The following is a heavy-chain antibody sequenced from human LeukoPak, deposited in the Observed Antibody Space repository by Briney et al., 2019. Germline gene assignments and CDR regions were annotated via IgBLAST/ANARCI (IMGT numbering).Heavy chain of an antibody. J-gene: IGHJ4*02. V-gene: IGHV4-34*01. CDR3: ARLIVGSTDY. Sequence: SETLSLTCAVYGGSFSGDFWSWIRQSPGKGLEWIGEINHGGSTTYNPSLQSRVTISVDTSKSQFSLKLSSVTAADTAVYYCARLIVGSTDYWGQGTLVTVSS. CDR1: GGSFSGDF. CDR2: INHGGST. D-gene: IGHD1-26*01.